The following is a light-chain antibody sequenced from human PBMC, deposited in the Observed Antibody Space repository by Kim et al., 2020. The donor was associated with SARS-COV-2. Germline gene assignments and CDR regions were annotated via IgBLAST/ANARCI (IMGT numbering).Light chain of an antibody. V-gene: IGKV1-5*03. CDR2: KAS. Sequence: DIQMTQSPSTLSASVGDRVTITCRASQIISSWLAWYQQKPRKAPKLLIYKASSLQSGVPSRFSGSGSGTEFTLTISSLQPDDFATYYCQQCDSFPWTFGQGTKVDIK. J-gene: IGKJ1*01. CDR1: QIISSW. CDR3: QQCDSFPWT.